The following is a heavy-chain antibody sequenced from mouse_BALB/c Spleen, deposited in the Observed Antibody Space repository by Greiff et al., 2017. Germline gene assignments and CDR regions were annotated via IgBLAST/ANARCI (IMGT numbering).Heavy chain of an antibody. CDR2: LWAGGST. CDR3: ARELGRKISMDY. J-gene: IGHJ4*01. CDR1: GFSLPSYG. V-gene: IGHV2-9*02. Sequence: QVQLKESGPGLVAPSQSLSITCPVSGFSLPSYGVHWVRQPPGKGLEWLGVLWAGGSTNYNSALMSRLSISKDNSKSQVFLKMNSLQTDVTAMYYCARELGRKISMDYWGKGPSGTDSS. D-gene: IGHD4-1*01.